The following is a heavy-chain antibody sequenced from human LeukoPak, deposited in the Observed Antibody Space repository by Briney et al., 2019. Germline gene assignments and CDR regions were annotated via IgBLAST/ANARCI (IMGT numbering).Heavy chain of an antibody. V-gene: IGHV3-53*01. CDR2: IYSGGST. CDR3: ARESLEMATISYFDY. J-gene: IGHJ4*02. CDR1: GFTVSSNY. Sequence: PGGSLRLSCAASGFTVSSNYMSWVRQAPGKGLGWVSVIYSGGSTYYADSVKGRFTISRDNSKNTLYLQMNSLRAEDTAVYYCARESLEMATISYFDYWGQGTLVTVSS. D-gene: IGHD5-24*01.